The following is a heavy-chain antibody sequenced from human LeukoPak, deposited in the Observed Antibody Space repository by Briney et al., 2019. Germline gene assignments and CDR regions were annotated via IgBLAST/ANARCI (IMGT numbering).Heavy chain of an antibody. V-gene: IGHV1-2*02. D-gene: IGHD3-10*01. Sequence: APVTVSCKASGYTFTGYYMHWVRQAPGQELEWMRWINPNSGGTNYAQKFQGRVTMTWDTSISTAYMELSRLRSDDMAVYYCARTPVSTMVRGGLYYYGMDVWGQGTTVTVSS. CDR1: GYTFTGYY. CDR3: ARTPVSTMVRGGLYYYGMDV. CDR2: INPNSGGT. J-gene: IGHJ6*02.